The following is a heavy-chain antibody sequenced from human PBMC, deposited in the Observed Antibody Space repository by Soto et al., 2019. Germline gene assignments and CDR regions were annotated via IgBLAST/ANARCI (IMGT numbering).Heavy chain of an antibody. CDR3: SRAVDYYDCVWWSYRFIDY. Sequence: QVHLVQSGAEVKKPGASVTVSCKASGYTFTSYDINWVRQAPGQGLEWMGWRNPNSGNTGYAQKFQGRVTMTRNTSILTAYMALSSMRSEDTAVYYCSRAVDYYDCVWWSYRFIDYWGQGTLVTVSS. J-gene: IGHJ4*02. D-gene: IGHD3-16*02. CDR1: GYTFTSYD. V-gene: IGHV1-8*01. CDR2: RNPNSGNT.